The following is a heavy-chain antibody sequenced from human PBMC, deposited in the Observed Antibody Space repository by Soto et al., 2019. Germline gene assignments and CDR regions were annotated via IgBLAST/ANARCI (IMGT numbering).Heavy chain of an antibody. J-gene: IGHJ6*02. V-gene: IGHV1-8*01. CDR2: MNPNSGNT. CDR1: GYTFTSYD. Sequence: QVQLVQSGAEVKKPGASVKVSCKASGYTFTSYDINWVRQATGQGLEWMGGMNPNSGNTGYAQKCQGRVTMTRNTSTSTAYMELSSLISEDTAVYYCPREKTSYGMDVWGQGTTVTVSS. CDR3: PREKTSYGMDV.